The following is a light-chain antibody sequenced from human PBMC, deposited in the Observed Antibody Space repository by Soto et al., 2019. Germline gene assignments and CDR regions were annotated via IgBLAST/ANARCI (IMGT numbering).Light chain of an antibody. V-gene: IGKV3-15*01. CDR1: QSVSSN. CDR2: GAS. Sequence: EIVMTQSPATLSLSPGERATLSCRASQSVSSNLAWYQQKPGQAPRLLIYGASTRATGIPARFSGSGSGTEFTLTISSLQSEDFAVYYCQQYNNWPHLTFGGGTKVEIK. J-gene: IGKJ4*01. CDR3: QQYNNWPHLT.